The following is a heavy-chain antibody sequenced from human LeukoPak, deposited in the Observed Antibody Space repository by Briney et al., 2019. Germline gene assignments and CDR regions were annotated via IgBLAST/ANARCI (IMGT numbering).Heavy chain of an antibody. CDR1: GGTFSSYA. V-gene: IGHV1-69*13. CDR3: ARKPYGSGSFWFDP. J-gene: IGHJ5*02. D-gene: IGHD3-10*01. Sequence: SVKVSCKASGGTFSSYAISWVRQAPGQGLEWMGGIILIFGTANYAQKFQGRVTTTADESTSTAYMELSSLRSEDTAVYYCARKPYGSGSFWFDPWGQGTLVTVSS. CDR2: IILIFGTA.